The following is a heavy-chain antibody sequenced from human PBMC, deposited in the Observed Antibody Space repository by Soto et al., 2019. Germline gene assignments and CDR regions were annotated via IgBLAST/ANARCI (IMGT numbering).Heavy chain of an antibody. CDR2: IYYSGST. V-gene: IGHV4-61*01. CDR3: ARYDPTYYDFWSGYFDA. Sequence: PSETLSLTCTVSGGSVSSGSYYWSWIRQPPGKGLEWIGYIYYSGSTNYNPSLKSRVTISVDTSKNQFSLKLSSVTAADTAVYYCARYDPTYYDFWSGYFDAWGQGTMVTVSS. CDR1: GGSVSSGSYY. D-gene: IGHD3-3*01. J-gene: IGHJ3*01.